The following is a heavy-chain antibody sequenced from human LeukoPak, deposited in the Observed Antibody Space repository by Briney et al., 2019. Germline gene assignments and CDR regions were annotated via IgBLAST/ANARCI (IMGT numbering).Heavy chain of an antibody. V-gene: IGHV3-21*01. CDR2: ISSSTSYI. CDR1: GFTFSIYS. J-gene: IGHJ3*02. CDR3: ARDLNDAFDI. Sequence: GGSLRLSCAASGFTFSIYSMDWVRQAPGKGLERVSSISSSTSYIYYADSVKGRFTISRDNARNSLYLQMNSLRAEDTAVYYCARDLNDAFDIWGQGTMVTVSS.